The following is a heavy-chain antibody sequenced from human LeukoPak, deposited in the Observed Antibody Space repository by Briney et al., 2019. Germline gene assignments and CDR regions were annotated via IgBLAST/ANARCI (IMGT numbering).Heavy chain of an antibody. Sequence: PSETLSLTCAVSGYSISSGDYWGWIRQPPGKGPEWIGSIYHSGSTYYNPSLKSRVTISLDTSENQFSLKLRSVTAADTAVYYCARRPVYYGPFDYWGQGTLVTVSS. V-gene: IGHV4-38-2*01. J-gene: IGHJ4*02. CDR2: IYHSGST. CDR3: ARRPVYYGPFDY. CDR1: GYSISSGDY. D-gene: IGHD2-8*01.